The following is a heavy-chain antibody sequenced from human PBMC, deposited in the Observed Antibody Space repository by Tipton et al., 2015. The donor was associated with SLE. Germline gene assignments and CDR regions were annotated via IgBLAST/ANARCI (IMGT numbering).Heavy chain of an antibody. D-gene: IGHD3-3*01. J-gene: IGHJ4*02. CDR2: ISWHSGNI. V-gene: IGHV3-9*01. CDR3: AKGPEWLSY. CDR1: GFTFDDYA. Sequence: SLRLSCAASGFTFDDYAMHWVRQAPGKGLEWVSGISWHSGNIGYADSVKGRFTISRDNAKNSLYLQMDSLRAEDTAFYYCAKGPEWLSYWGQGTLVTVSS.